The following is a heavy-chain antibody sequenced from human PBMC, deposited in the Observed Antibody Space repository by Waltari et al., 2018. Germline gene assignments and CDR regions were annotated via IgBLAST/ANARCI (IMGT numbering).Heavy chain of an antibody. CDR1: GFTFSSFS. CDR2: ISSTSFYI. J-gene: IGHJ4*02. CDR3: AKAHEIDGPIFDY. Sequence: EVQLVESGGGLVKPVGSLRLAGVASGFTFSSFSLNWVSQAPGKGLEWVSSISSTSFYIYYAGSVKGRFTISRDNAKNSLYLQMNSLRADDTAVYYCAKAHEIDGPIFDYWGQGTLVTVSA. V-gene: IGHV3-21*02. D-gene: IGHD3-22*01.